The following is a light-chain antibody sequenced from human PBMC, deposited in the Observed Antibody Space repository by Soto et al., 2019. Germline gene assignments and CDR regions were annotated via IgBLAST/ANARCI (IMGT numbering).Light chain of an antibody. CDR2: GAS. Sequence: EIVLTQSPGTLSLSPGERATLSCRASQSINSRYLAWYQQKPGQAPRLHIYGASSRATGIPDRFSGSGSGTDFTLTISRLEPEDFAVYYCQQFGSSPGFTFGPGTKVDIK. J-gene: IGKJ3*01. CDR3: QQFGSSPGFT. V-gene: IGKV3-20*01. CDR1: QSINSRY.